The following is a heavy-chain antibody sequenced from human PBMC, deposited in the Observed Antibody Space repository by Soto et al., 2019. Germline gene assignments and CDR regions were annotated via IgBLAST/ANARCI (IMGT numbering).Heavy chain of an antibody. CDR3: ARESHYGSGSYSSNFDY. J-gene: IGHJ4*02. CDR2: IYYSGTT. D-gene: IGHD3-10*01. V-gene: IGHV4-31*03. Sequence: QVQLQESGPGLVKPSQTLSLTCSVSGGSISSGVSYWSWLRQHPGKGLEWIGYIYYSGTTYYNPSLKSRLTISIDTSKNQFSLKLSSVTAADTALYYCARESHYGSGSYSSNFDYWGQGALVTVSS. CDR1: GGSISSGVSY.